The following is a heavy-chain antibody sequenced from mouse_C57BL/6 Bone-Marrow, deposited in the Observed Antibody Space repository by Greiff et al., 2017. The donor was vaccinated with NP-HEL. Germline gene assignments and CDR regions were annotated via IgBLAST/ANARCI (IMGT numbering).Heavy chain of an antibody. Sequence: EVQLQESGGGLVQPGGSMTLSCVASGFTFSNYWMNWVRQSPEKGLEWVAQIRFKSGNYATPYAVSGKGRFTISSDDSKRSDYLQMNNLRAEDTAIYYCTRKMDDYWDYFDDWGKGTTLTVSS. V-gene: IGHV6-3*01. D-gene: IGHD2-4*01. CDR2: IRFKSGNYAT. J-gene: IGHJ2*01. CDR1: GFTFSNYW. CDR3: TRKMDDYWDYFDD.